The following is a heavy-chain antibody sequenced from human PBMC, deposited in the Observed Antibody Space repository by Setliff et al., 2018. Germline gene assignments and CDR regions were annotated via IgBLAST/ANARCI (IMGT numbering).Heavy chain of an antibody. CDR1: GGTFSSYA. Sequence: SVKVSCKASGGTFSSYAISWVRQAPGQGLEWMGGIIPIFGTPTYAQKFQGRVTIIADESTSTTYMELSSLRSEDTAVYYCARGPQKFYSDTSGYYYDALYYYYMDVWGKGTTVTVSS. D-gene: IGHD3-22*01. CDR2: IIPIFGTP. J-gene: IGHJ6*03. V-gene: IGHV1-69*13. CDR3: ARGPQKFYSDTSGYYYDALYYYYMDV.